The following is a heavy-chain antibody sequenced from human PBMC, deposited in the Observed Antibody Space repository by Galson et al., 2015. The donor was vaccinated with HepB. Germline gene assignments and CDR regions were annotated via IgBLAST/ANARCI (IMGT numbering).Heavy chain of an antibody. CDR3: VRLSSRFDY. Sequence: SVKVSCKASGYTFTGYAIHWVRQAPGQRPEWMGWINAGNGNTKYSQKFQGRVTITGDTSASTAYMELSSLRSEDTAVYYCVRLSSRFDYWGQGTLVTVSS. D-gene: IGHD2-2*01. CDR1: GYTFTGYA. CDR2: INAGNGNT. J-gene: IGHJ4*02. V-gene: IGHV1-3*01.